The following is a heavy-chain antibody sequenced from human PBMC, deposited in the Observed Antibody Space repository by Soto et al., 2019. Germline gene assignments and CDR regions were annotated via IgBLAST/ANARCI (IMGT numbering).Heavy chain of an antibody. CDR1: GGTFNRET. Sequence: QAQLVQSGAEVKKPGSSVKVSCKASGGTFNRETFSWVRQAPGQGLQWMGRIIPVLDLADYAQKFEGRVTITADTSTTTVYLDLSCLGSDDTAVYYCARGGKLGGDLDVWGKGTPVIVSS. D-gene: IGHD3-10*01. CDR2: IIPVLDLA. J-gene: IGHJ6*04. CDR3: ARGGKLGGDLDV. V-gene: IGHV1-69*02.